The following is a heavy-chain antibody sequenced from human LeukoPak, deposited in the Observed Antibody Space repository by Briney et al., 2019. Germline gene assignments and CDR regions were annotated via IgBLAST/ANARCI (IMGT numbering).Heavy chain of an antibody. J-gene: IGHJ4*02. CDR2: ISSSSSYI. V-gene: IGHV3-21*01. CDR3: AREGYCSGGSCYPIDY. CDR1: RFTFSSYS. D-gene: IGHD2-15*01. Sequence: GGSLRLSCAASRFTFSSYSMNWVRQAPGKGLEWVSSISSSSSYIYYADSVKGRFTISRDNAKNSLYLQMNSLRAEDTAVYYCAREGYCSGGSCYPIDYWGQGTLVTVSS.